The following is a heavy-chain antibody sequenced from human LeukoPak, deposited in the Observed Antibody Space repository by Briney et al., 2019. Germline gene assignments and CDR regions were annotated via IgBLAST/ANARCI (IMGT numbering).Heavy chain of an antibody. D-gene: IGHD4-23*01. Sequence: PSQTLSLTCTVSGGSISSGGYYWSWLRQHPGKGLEWIGYIYYSGSTYYNPSLKSRVTISVDTSKNQFSLKLSSVTAADTAVYYCARDDYGGNSGWYFDLWGRGTLVTVSS. CDR1: GGSISSGGYY. J-gene: IGHJ2*01. CDR3: ARDDYGGNSGWYFDL. V-gene: IGHV4-31*03. CDR2: IYYSGST.